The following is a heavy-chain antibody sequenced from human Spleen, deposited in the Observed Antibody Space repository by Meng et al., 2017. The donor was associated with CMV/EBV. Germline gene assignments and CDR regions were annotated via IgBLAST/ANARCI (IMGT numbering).Heavy chain of an antibody. V-gene: IGHV3-53*01. Sequence: GESLKISCVATGFTVSSNYMGWVRQAPGKGLEWVSGIYGDGRIYYADFVKGRFTISRDDSKNTVFLQMDSLRAEDSAVYSCASGPFKNWGQGTLVTVSS. CDR1: GFTVSSNY. CDR2: IYGDGRI. J-gene: IGHJ4*02. CDR3: ASGPFKN.